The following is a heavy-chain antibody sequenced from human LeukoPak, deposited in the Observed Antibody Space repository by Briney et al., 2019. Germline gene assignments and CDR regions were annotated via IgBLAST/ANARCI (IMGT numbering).Heavy chain of an antibody. Sequence: GGSLRLSCAASGFTFSSYAMSWVRQAPGKGLEWVSGISGSGGFTYYADSVKGRFTISRDHSKNTLSLQMNRLRAEDTAVYYCAKCDYYDFWGGSESWGQGTLVTVSS. CDR1: GFTFSSYA. CDR3: AKCDYYDFWGGSES. J-gene: IGHJ5*02. D-gene: IGHD3-3*01. CDR2: ISGSGGFT. V-gene: IGHV3-23*01.